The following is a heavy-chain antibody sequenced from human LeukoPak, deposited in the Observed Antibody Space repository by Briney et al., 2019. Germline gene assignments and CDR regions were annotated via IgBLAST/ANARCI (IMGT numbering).Heavy chain of an antibody. V-gene: IGHV4-59*12. CDR2: IYYSGST. CDR3: AREGSWYYFDY. Sequence: DPSETLSLTCTVSGGSISSYYWSWIRQPPGKGLEWIGYIYYSGSTNYNPSLKSRVTISVDTSKNQFSLKLSSVTAADTAVYYCAREGSWYYFDYWGQGTLVTVSS. J-gene: IGHJ4*02. D-gene: IGHD6-13*01. CDR1: GGSISSYY.